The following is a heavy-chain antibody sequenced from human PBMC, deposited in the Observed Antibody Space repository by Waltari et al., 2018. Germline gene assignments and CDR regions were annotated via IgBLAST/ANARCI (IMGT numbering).Heavy chain of an antibody. Sequence: EVQMVESGGGLVQPGGSLRLSCAKPGFTFSSSWMTWVRQAPGKGLDSVATIESDGSYKYYVDSVRGRFTISRDNAENSVSLQMNSLRVEDTAVYYCGDFDVATGWGQGTLVTVSS. D-gene: IGHD2-21*02. J-gene: IGHJ4*02. V-gene: IGHV3-7*01. CDR1: GFTFSSSW. CDR2: IESDGSYK. CDR3: GDFDVATG.